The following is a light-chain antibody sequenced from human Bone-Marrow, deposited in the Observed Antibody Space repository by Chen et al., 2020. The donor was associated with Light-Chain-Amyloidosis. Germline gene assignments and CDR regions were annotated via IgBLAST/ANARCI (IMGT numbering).Light chain of an antibody. V-gene: IGLV3-25*03. Sequence: SYELTQRPPVSVSPGQTARITCSGEDLPTKYAYWYQQKPGQAPVLVIHRDTERPSGISERVSGSSAGTTATLTISGVQAEDEADYHCQSADCSGTYEVMFGGGTKLTVL. CDR3: QSADCSGTYEVM. CDR1: DLPTKY. J-gene: IGLJ3*02. CDR2: RDT.